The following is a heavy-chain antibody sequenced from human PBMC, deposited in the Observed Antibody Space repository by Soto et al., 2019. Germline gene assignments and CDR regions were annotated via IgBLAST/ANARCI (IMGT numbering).Heavy chain of an antibody. D-gene: IGHD2-2*01. V-gene: IGHV1-69*08. CDR2: IIPILGIA. CDR3: ARDVRVVTAGGGFDY. J-gene: IGHJ4*02. Sequence: QVQLVQSGAEVKKPGSSVKVSCKASGGTFSRYTISWVRQAPGQGLEWMGRIIPILGIANYAQKFQGRVTITADKSTSTAYMELSSLRSEDTAVYYCARDVRVVTAGGGFDYWGQGTLVTVSS. CDR1: GGTFSRYT.